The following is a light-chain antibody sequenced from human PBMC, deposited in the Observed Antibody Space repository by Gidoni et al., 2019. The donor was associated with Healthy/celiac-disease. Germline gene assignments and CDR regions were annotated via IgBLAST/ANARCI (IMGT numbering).Light chain of an antibody. CDR2: GAS. J-gene: IGKJ1*01. CDR3: QQYNNLPT. CDR1: QSVSSN. V-gene: IGKV3-15*01. Sequence: EIVMTQSPATLSVSPGERATLSCRARQSVSSNLAWYQQKPGQAPRLLIYGASTRATGIPARFSGSGSGTEVTLTISSLQSEDFAVYYCQQYNNLPTFGQGTKVEIK.